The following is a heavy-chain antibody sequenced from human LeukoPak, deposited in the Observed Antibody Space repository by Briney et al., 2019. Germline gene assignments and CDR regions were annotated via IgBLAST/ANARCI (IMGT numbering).Heavy chain of an antibody. CDR3: ARAGSGYSFDY. CDR1: GGSFSGYY. Sequence: SETLSLTCAVYGGSFSGYYWSWIRQPPGKGLEWIGEINHSGSTNYNPSLKSRVTISVDTSKNQFSLKLSSVTAADTAVYYCARAGSGYSFDYWGQGTLVTVSS. J-gene: IGHJ4*02. CDR2: INHSGST. D-gene: IGHD3-22*01. V-gene: IGHV4-34*01.